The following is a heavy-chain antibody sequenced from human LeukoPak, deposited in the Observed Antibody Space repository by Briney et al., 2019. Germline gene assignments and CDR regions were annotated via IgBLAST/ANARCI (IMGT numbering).Heavy chain of an antibody. CDR3: ARRVIAALGFQH. CDR1: GGSFSGYY. V-gene: IGHV4-34*01. D-gene: IGHD2-21*01. J-gene: IGHJ1*01. Sequence: SETLSLTCAVYGGSFSGYYWSRIRQPPGKGLEWIGEINHSGSTNYNPSLKSRVTISVDTSKNQFSLKLSSVTAAGTAVYYCARRVIAALGFQHWGQGTLVTVSS. CDR2: INHSGST.